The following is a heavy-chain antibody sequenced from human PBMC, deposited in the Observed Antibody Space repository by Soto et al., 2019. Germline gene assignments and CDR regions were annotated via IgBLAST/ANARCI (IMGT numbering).Heavy chain of an antibody. CDR3: ARSGSYYRTFDY. CDR1: GFTLDDYA. D-gene: IGHD1-26*01. CDR2: ISWNSGSI. J-gene: IGHJ4*02. V-gene: IGHV3-9*01. Sequence: ESGGGLVQPGRSLRLSCAASGFTLDDYAMHWVRQAPGKGLEWVSGISWNSGSIGYADSVKGRFTISRDNAKNSLYLQMNSLRAEDTALYYCARSGSYYRTFDYWGQGTLVTVSS.